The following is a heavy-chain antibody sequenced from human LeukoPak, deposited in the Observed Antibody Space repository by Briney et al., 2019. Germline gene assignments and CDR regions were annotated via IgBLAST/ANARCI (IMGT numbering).Heavy chain of an antibody. V-gene: IGHV4-34*01. J-gene: IGHJ4*02. CDR1: GGSFSGHY. D-gene: IGHD2-2*01. Sequence: SETLSLTCAVYGGSFSGHYWSWMREPPGKGLEWIGEINHSGSTNYNPSLKSRVTISLDTSKTQFSLKLSSVTAADTAVYYCAREVGTVVVPAGPYYFDLWGQGTLVSVSS. CDR3: AREVGTVVVPAGPYYFDL. CDR2: INHSGST.